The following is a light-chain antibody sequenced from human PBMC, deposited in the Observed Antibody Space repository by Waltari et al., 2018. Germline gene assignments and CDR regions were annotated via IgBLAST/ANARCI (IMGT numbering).Light chain of an antibody. J-gene: IGLJ2*01. CDR1: RSQLGSYP. Sequence: PLTSGHPGQKGTLLFSGNRSQLGSYPFHLYQQTPGAAPKLLPYSNDQRPSGVPDRFSGSKSGTSASLGISGLQSEDEADYYCATWDDSLNGQLFGGGTKLTVL. CDR3: ATWDDSLNGQL. CDR2: SND. V-gene: IGLV1-44*01.